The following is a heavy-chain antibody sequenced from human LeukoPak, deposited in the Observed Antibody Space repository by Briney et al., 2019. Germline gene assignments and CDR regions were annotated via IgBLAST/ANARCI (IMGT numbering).Heavy chain of an antibody. CDR1: GFTFISYS. D-gene: IGHD5-12*01. CDR2: ISGNGDNT. Sequence: GGSLRLSCAVSGFTFISYSMTWVRQAPGKGLEWLPSISGNGDNTYYADSVKGRFTISRDNSKDTLYLQMNSLRVDDTAVYYCAGQWLRLGPIDYWGQGTLVSVSS. J-gene: IGHJ4*02. V-gene: IGHV3-23*01. CDR3: AGQWLRLGPIDY.